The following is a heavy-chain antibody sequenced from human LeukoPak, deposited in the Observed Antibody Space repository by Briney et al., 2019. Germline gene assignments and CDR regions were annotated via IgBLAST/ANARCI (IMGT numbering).Heavy chain of an antibody. D-gene: IGHD2-15*01. CDR3: AREVVVVAATLSNYFDY. V-gene: IGHV4-4*07. Sequence: SETLSLTCTVSGGSISSYYWSWIRQPAGKGLEWIGRIYTSGSTNYNPSLKSRVTMSVDTSKNQFSLKLSSVTAADTAVYYCAREVVVVAATLSNYFDYWGRGTLVTVSS. CDR1: GGSISSYY. CDR2: IYTSGST. J-gene: IGHJ4*02.